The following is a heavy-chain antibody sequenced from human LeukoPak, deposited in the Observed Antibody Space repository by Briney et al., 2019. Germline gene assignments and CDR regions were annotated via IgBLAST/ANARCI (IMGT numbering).Heavy chain of an antibody. Sequence: GGSLRLSCAASGFTFNRYWMSWVRQAPGKGLEWVANIKQDGSEKHYGDSVKGRFTVSRDNAKNSLYLQMSSLRAEDTAVYYCANNSDYRFDSWGQGTLVTVSS. CDR3: ANNSDYRFDS. V-gene: IGHV3-7*05. D-gene: IGHD5-12*01. CDR1: GFTFNRYW. J-gene: IGHJ4*02. CDR2: IKQDGSEK.